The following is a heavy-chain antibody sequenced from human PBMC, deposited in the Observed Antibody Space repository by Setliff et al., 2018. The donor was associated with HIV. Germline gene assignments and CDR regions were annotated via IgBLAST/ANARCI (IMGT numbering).Heavy chain of an antibody. CDR1: GPSINIHY. J-gene: IGHJ4*02. CDR3: AKGAGFYGDYTFDH. Sequence: SETLSLTCTGSGPSINIHYWSWIRQSPGKGFEWIGYIYSTGSTNYKPSLQRRVTISMVASRNQFSLKVTSVTAADTAVYYCAKGAGFYGDYTFDHWGQGRQVTVSS. V-gene: IGHV4-59*11. CDR2: IYSTGST. D-gene: IGHD4-17*01.